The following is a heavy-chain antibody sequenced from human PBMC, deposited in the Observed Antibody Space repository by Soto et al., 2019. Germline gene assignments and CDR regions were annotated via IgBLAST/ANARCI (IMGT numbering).Heavy chain of an antibody. CDR2: IYYSGST. V-gene: IGHV4-31*03. J-gene: IGHJ3*02. CDR3: ARSTNRIYGDYPTDAFDI. CDR1: GGSISSGGYY. D-gene: IGHD4-17*01. Sequence: QVQLQESGPGLVKPSQTLSLTCTVSGGSISSGGYYWSWIRQHPGKGLEWIGSIYYSGSTDYNPSLKSRVTIAVDTSKNQFSLKLSSVTAADTAVYYCARSTNRIYGDYPTDAFDIWGQGTMVTVSS.